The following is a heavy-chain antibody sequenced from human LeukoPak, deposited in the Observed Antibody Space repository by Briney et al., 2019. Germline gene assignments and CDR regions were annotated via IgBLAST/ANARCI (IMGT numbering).Heavy chain of an antibody. J-gene: IGHJ3*02. CDR3: ARGSWRRERGYSYARPVCGFDI. CDR2: IYYSGST. Sequence: SETLSLTCTVSGGFITSSNSHWGWIRQPPGKGLEWVGTIYYSGSTYYKSSLKSRVTISVDTSKDQFSLKLSSVTAADTAVYYCARGSWRRERGYSYARPVCGFDIWGQGTMVAVSS. CDR1: GGFITSSNSH. D-gene: IGHD5-18*01. V-gene: IGHV4-39*07.